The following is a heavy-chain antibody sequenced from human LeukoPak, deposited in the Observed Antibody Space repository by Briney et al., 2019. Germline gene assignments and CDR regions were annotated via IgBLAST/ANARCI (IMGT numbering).Heavy chain of an antibody. D-gene: IGHD6-19*01. CDR2: IYYSGST. CDR1: GASITNYY. J-gene: IGHJ3*02. V-gene: IGHV4-59*01. CDR3: ARDLKAVAGGIDI. Sequence: SETLPLTCTVSGASITNYYWSWIRQPPGKTLEYIGYIYYSGSTNYNPSLKSRVTISVDTSKNQFSLKLKSVTAADTAVYYCARDLKAVAGGIDIWGQGTKVTVSS.